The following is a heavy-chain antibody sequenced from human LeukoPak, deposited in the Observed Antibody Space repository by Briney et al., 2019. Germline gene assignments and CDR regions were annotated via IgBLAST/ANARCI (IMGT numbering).Heavy chain of an antibody. Sequence: GGSLRLSCAASGFTFDDYAMHWVRQAPGKGLEWVSGISWNSGSIGYADSVKGRFTISRDNAKNSLYLQMNSLRAEDTAVYYCARDPWLCDVVACRENAFDIWGQGTMVTVSS. CDR1: GFTFDDYA. J-gene: IGHJ3*02. D-gene: IGHD5-12*01. CDR3: ARDPWLCDVVACRENAFDI. CDR2: ISWNSGSI. V-gene: IGHV3-9*01.